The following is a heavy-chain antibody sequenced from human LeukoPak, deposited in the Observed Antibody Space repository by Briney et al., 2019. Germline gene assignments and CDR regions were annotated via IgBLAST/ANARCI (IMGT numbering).Heavy chain of an antibody. J-gene: IGHJ4*02. CDR2: INPSGGTT. D-gene: IGHD3-9*01. V-gene: IGHV1-46*01. Sequence: ASVKVSCKASGYTFTSYYMHWVRQAPGQGLEWMGVINPSGGTTNYAQKLQGRVTMTRNTSTSTVYMELSSLRSEDTAVYYCARFAVHRRLIVTGQFGLDYWGQGTLVTVSS. CDR1: GYTFTSYY. CDR3: ARFAVHRRLIVTGQFGLDY.